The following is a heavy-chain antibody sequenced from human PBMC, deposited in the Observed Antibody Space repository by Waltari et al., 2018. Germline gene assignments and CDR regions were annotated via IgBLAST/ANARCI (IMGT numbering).Heavy chain of an antibody. V-gene: IGHV1-2*02. CDR3: AREYSSSNFDS. CDR1: GYPFINHY. Sequence: QVQLVQSGAEVKKPGASVKVSCKTFGYPFINHYLHWLRQAPGQGLEWMGWMHPNSGATYYAQPFQGRVTMTRDTSIGTAYMELSSLRSDDTALYFCAREYSSSNFDSWGQGTLVIVSS. CDR2: MHPNSGAT. D-gene: IGHD6-6*01. J-gene: IGHJ4*02.